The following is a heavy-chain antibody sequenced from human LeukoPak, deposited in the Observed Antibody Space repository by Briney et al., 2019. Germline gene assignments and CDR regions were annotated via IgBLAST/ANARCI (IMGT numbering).Heavy chain of an antibody. V-gene: IGHV4-31*03. CDR3: AREGVVAFDI. Sequence: SQTLSLTCTVSGGSISSGGYYWSWIRQHPGKGLEWIGYIYYSGSTYYNPSLKSRVTISVDTSKNQFSLKLSSVTAVDTAVYYCAREGVVAFDIWGQGTMVTVSS. CDR1: GGSISSGGYY. J-gene: IGHJ3*02. CDR2: IYYSGST. D-gene: IGHD2-15*01.